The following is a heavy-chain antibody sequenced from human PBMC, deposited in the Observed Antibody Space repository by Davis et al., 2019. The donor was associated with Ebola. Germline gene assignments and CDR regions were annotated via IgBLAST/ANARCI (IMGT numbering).Heavy chain of an antibody. CDR1: GGSISSYY. J-gene: IGHJ4*02. CDR3: ARHGAYSGSLDY. V-gene: IGHV4-59*08. Sequence: SETLSLTCTVSGGSISSYYWSWIRQPPGKGLEWIGYIYYSGSTNYNPSLKSRVTISVDTSKNPFYLKLSSVTAADTAVYYCARHGAYSGSLDYWGQGTLVTVSS. CDR2: IYYSGST. D-gene: IGHD1-26*01.